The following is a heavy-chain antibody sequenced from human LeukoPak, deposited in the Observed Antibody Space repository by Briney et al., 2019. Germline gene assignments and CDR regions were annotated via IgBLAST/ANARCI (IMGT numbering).Heavy chain of an antibody. V-gene: IGHV3-33*01. Sequence: GGSLRLSCAASGFTFSSYGMHWVRQAPGKGLEWVAVIWYDESNKYYAASVKGRFTISRDNAKTSLSLQMNSLGAEDTAVYYCARRTVVAREDYWGQGTLVTVSS. J-gene: IGHJ4*02. CDR1: GFTFSSYG. CDR3: ARRTVVAREDY. CDR2: IWYDESNK. D-gene: IGHD4-23*01.